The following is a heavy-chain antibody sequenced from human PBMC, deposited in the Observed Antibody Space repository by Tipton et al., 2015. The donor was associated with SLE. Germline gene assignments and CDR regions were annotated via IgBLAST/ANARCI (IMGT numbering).Heavy chain of an antibody. D-gene: IGHD5-12*01. V-gene: IGHV4-38-2*02. CDR3: ARDRHYRGNVWFDP. Sequence: TLSLTCRVSGYSISSGYYWGWIRQPPGKGLEWIGSIYTTGSTNYNPSLKSRVTISIDTSKNQFSLKLRSVTAADTAVYYCARDRHYRGNVWFDPWGRGTLVTVSS. CDR2: IYTTGST. J-gene: IGHJ5*02. CDR1: GYSISSGYY.